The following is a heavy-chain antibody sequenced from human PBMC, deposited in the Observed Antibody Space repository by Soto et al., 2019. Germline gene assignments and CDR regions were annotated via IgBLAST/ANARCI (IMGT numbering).Heavy chain of an antibody. V-gene: IGHV3-30*18. CDR1: GFYFGSYA. Sequence: QVELVESGGGVVQPGRSLRLACATSGFYFGSYAMHWVRHPPGKGLEWLAFISYDGKREYYADSVKGRFTISRDNSKSTFFLQMNSLSAEDTAVYYCAKLSYDGSGSTKNLDFWGRGTRVTVSS. J-gene: IGHJ4*02. CDR3: AKLSYDGSGSTKNLDF. CDR2: ISYDGKRE. D-gene: IGHD3-22*01.